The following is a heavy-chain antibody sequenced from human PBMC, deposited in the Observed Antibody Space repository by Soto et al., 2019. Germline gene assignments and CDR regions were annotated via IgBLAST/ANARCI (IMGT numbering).Heavy chain of an antibody. D-gene: IGHD6-19*01. V-gene: IGHV5-51*01. Sequence: GESLKISCKGSGYRFTTYWIGWVRQMPGKGLEWMGLIYPGDSNTRFSPSFQGQVTISVDNSRDTLFLQMNSLTADDTAVYYCAKATTNGGWFNPFDSWGQGALVTVSS. CDR3: AKATTNGGWFNPFDS. CDR1: GYRFTTYW. CDR2: IYPGDSNT. J-gene: IGHJ4*02.